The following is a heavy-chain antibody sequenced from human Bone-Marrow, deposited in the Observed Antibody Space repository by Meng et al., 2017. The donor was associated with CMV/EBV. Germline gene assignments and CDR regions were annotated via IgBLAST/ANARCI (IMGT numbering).Heavy chain of an antibody. V-gene: IGHV2-5*01. J-gene: IGHJ5*02. Sequence: SGPTLVKPTQTLTLTCTFSGFSLSTSGVGVGWIRQPPGKALEWLALIYWNDDKRYSPSLKSRLTITKDTSKNQVFLTMTNTDPVDTATYYCAHRHSWNYPLNWFDPWGQGTLVTVSS. CDR1: GFSLSTSGVG. CDR3: AHRHSWNYPLNWFDP. D-gene: IGHD1-7*01. CDR2: IYWNDDK.